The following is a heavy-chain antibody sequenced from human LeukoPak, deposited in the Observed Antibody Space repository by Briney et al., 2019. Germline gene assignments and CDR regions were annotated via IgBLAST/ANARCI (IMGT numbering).Heavy chain of an antibody. CDR3: ARDPKPKYGGYDPQVDYYFYYGMDV. Sequence: PSENLSLTCTDPGDSISSSRYYWGWIRQPPGKGLEYIGTIYYTGDAYYNPSLKGRVTISIDTSRKQFSLRLNSVTAADTAVYYCARDPKPKYGGYDPQVDYYFYYGMDVWGQGTTVTVSS. D-gene: IGHD5-12*01. CDR1: GDSISSSRYY. CDR2: IYYTGDA. J-gene: IGHJ6*02. V-gene: IGHV4-39*07.